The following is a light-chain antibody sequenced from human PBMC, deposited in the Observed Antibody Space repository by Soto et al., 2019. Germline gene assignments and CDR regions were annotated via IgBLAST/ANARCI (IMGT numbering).Light chain of an antibody. CDR3: QHYNSYSEA. V-gene: IGKV1-5*03. CDR2: KAS. Sequence: DIQMTQSPSTLSGSVGDRVTITCRASQTISSWLAWYQQKPGKAPKLLIYKASTLKSGVPSRFSGSGSGTEFTLTISSLQPDDFATYYCQHYNSYSEAVGPGTKVDIK. CDR1: QTISSW. J-gene: IGKJ1*01.